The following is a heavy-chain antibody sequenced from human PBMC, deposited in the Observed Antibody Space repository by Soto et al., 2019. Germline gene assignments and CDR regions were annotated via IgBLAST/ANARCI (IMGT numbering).Heavy chain of an antibody. CDR1: NASITSSGYY. CDR3: ARMSGTYYVPDY. CDR2: IYHRGST. J-gene: IGHJ4*02. Sequence: QVQLQESGPRLVEASQTLSLTCTVSNASITSSGYYWSWVRQPPGKRLEWIGYIYHRGSTFYSPSLQSRLTMSVETSKNQFSLTLRSVTAADTAVYHCARMSGTYYVPDYWGQGTLVTVSS. D-gene: IGHD1-26*01. V-gene: IGHV4-31*03.